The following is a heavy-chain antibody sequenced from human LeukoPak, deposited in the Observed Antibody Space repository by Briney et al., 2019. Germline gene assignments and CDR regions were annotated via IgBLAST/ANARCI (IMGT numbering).Heavy chain of an antibody. J-gene: IGHJ5*02. CDR3: ARLTTGAGRNWFDP. Sequence: SETLSLTCTVSGGSISSSSYYWGWIRQPPGKGLEWVGSIYYSGSTYYNPSLKSRVTISVDTSKNQFSLKLSSVTAADTAVYYCARLTTGAGRNWFDPWGQGTLVTVSS. CDR2: IYYSGST. V-gene: IGHV4-39*01. CDR1: GGSISSSSYY. D-gene: IGHD7-27*01.